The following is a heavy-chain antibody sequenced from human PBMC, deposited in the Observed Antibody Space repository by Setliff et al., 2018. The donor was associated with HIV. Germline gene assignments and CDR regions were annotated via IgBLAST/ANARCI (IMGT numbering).Heavy chain of an antibody. V-gene: IGHV4-4*02. D-gene: IGHD3-22*01. J-gene: IGHJ4*02. Sequence: PSETLSLTCAVSGGSISSDNWWTWVRQAPGKGLEWIGEIYHSEYTNYNPSLKSRVSMSVDKSKNQFSLKLSSVTAADTAVYYCARAPGAYYYDSSGYPIGIRFDYWGQGTLVTVSS. CDR3: ARAPGAYYYDSSGYPIGIRFDY. CDR2: IYHSEYT. CDR1: GGSISSDNW.